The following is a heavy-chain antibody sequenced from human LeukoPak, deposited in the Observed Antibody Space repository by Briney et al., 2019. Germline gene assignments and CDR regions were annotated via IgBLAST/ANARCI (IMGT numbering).Heavy chain of an antibody. CDR2: IYTSGST. J-gene: IGHJ4*02. D-gene: IGHD6-19*01. V-gene: IGHV4-4*07. Sequence: SETLSLTCTVSGGSISSYYWSWIRQPAGKGLELIGRIYTSGSTNYNPSLKSRVTMSVDTSKNQFSLKLSSVTAADTAVYYCAREAVAGTLFDYWGQGTLVTVSS. CDR3: AREAVAGTLFDY. CDR1: GGSISSYY.